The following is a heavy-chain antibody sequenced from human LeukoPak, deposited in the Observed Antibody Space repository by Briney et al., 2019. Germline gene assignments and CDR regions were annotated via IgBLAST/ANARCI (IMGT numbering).Heavy chain of an antibody. CDR3: ARGYNWGSPTRNFYYLDV. V-gene: IGHV4-4*07. CDR2: IYTSGST. CDR1: GGSISSYY. J-gene: IGHJ6*03. Sequence: PSETLSLTCTVSGGSISSYYWSWIRQPAGRGLEWIGRIYTSGSTNYNPSLKSRVTMSVDTSKNQFSLKLRSVTAADTAVYYCARGYNWGSPTRNFYYLDVWGKGTTVTVSS. D-gene: IGHD7-27*01.